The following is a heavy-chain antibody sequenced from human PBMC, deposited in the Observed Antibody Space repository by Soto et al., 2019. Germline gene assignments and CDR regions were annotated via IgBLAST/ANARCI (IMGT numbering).Heavy chain of an antibody. D-gene: IGHD4-17*01. CDR1: GFTFSSYW. CDR3: VRVTEYGDTLYMDV. CDR2: IKQDGSEK. V-gene: IGHV3-7*01. Sequence: EVQLVESGGGLVQPGGSLRLSCAASGFTFSSYWMSWVRQAPGKGLEWVANIKQDGSEKYYVDSVKGRFPISRDNAKNSLYLQMNSLRAEDTAVYYCVRVTEYGDTLYMDVWGKGTTVTVSS. J-gene: IGHJ6*03.